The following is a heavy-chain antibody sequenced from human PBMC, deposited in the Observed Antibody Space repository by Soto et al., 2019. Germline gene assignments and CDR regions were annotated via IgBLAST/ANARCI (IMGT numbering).Heavy chain of an antibody. CDR2: IYSGGST. CDR3: ARTSSSSIWYFDL. CDR1: GFTVSSNY. Sequence: GGSLRLSCAASGFTVSSNYMSWVRQAPGKGLEWVSVIYSGGSTYYADSVKGRFTISRDNSKNTLYLQMNSLRAEDTAVYYCARTSSSSIWYFDLWGRGTLVTVSS. D-gene: IGHD6-6*01. J-gene: IGHJ2*01. V-gene: IGHV3-66*01.